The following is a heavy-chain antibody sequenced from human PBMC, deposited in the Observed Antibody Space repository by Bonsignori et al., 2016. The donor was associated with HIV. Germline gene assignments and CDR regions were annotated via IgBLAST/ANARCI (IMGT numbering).Heavy chain of an antibody. Sequence: VRQAPGKGLEWVAFIWSDGTNEHYADSVRGRFTISRDNSENTVNLQMNNLRAEDTAVYYCAKDGYSDYWGHWFDSWGQGALVTVSS. CDR2: IWSDGTNE. J-gene: IGHJ5*01. CDR3: AKDGYSDYWGHWFDS. V-gene: IGHV3-33*06. D-gene: IGHD4-11*01.